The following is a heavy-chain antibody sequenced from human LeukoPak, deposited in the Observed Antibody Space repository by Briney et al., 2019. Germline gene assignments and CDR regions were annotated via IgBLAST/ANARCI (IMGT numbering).Heavy chain of an antibody. Sequence: ASVKVSCKASGYTFTGYYMHWVRQAPGQGLEWMGWISPNSGGTNYAQKFQGRVTMTRDTSISTAYMELSRLRSDDTAVYYCARVFIAAAGTDYWGQGTLVTVSS. D-gene: IGHD6-13*01. V-gene: IGHV1-2*02. J-gene: IGHJ4*02. CDR2: ISPNSGGT. CDR1: GYTFTGYY. CDR3: ARVFIAAAGTDY.